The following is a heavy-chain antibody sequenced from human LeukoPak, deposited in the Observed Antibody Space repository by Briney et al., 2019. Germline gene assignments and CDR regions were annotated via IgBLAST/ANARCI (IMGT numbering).Heavy chain of an antibody. D-gene: IGHD1-26*01. CDR2: ITSSGTHI. CDR1: GFTFSSFN. Sequence: GGSLRLSCAASGFTFSSFNMNWVRQAPGKAMEWVSSITSSGTHIFYADSVRGRFTISRDNAKNSLYLQMDSLGPDDTAVYYCARDPYSGNYGNDYYYYMDVWGKGTTVTISS. J-gene: IGHJ6*03. CDR3: ARDPYSGNYGNDYYYYMDV. V-gene: IGHV3-21*01.